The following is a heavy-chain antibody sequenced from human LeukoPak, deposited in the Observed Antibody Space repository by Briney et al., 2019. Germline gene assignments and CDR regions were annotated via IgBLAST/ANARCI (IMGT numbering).Heavy chain of an antibody. CDR3: ARGTAAAAGIDY. D-gene: IGHD6-13*01. CDR2: IDSDVRGT. J-gene: IGHJ4*02. V-gene: IGHV3-74*01. Sequence: GGSLRLSCAASGFTFSSYWMHWVRQAPGKGLVWVSHIDSDVRGTTYGDSAKGRFTISRDNAKNTLYLQMNSLRAEDTAVYYCARGTAAAAGIDYWGQGILVTVSS. CDR1: GFTFSSYW.